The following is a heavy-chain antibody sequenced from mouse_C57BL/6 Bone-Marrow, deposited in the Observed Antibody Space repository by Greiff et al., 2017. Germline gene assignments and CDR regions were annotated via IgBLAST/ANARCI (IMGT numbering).Heavy chain of an antibody. J-gene: IGHJ3*01. CDR1: GFTFSSYA. D-gene: IGHD1-1*01. CDR3: ARVLYYYGSSPAY. V-gene: IGHV5-4*03. Sequence: EVMLVESGGGLVKPGGSLKLSCAASGFTFSSYAMSWVRQTPEKRLEWVATISVGGSYTYYPDNVKGAFTISRDNAKNNLYLQMSHLKSEDTAMYYCARVLYYYGSSPAYWGPGTLVSVSA. CDR2: ISVGGSYT.